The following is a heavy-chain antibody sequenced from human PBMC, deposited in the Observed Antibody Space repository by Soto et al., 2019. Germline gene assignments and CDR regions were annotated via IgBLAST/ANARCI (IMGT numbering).Heavy chain of an antibody. D-gene: IGHD3-10*01. CDR3: VRDLNYKFFFDL. Sequence: EGQVVESGGDLVQPGDSLTISCAASGFTFSTYAMSWVRQAPGKGLEWVSGIHKTGTITFYADSVNGRFTISRDNSKNTLYLHMRSLRDGDTAVYYCVRDLNYKFFFDLWGQGTLVTVSS. J-gene: IGHJ4*02. CDR2: IHKTGTIT. CDR1: GFTFSTYA. V-gene: IGHV3-23*05.